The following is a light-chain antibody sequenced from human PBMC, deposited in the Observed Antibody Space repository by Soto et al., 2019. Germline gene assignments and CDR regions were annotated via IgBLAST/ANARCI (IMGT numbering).Light chain of an antibody. Sequence: QSVLTQPPSVSAAPGEKVTISCSGSNSNVGNSYVTWYQQLPGTAPKIIMYGSTERPSGIPDRFSGSKSGTSATLGITGLQTGDEADYYCLAWDSSLRVWVFGGGTKLTV. J-gene: IGLJ3*02. CDR1: NSNVGNSY. CDR2: GST. CDR3: LAWDSSLRVWV. V-gene: IGLV1-51*02.